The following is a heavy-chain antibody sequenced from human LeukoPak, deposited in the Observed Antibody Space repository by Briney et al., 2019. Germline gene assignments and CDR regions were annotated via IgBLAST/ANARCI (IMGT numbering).Heavy chain of an antibody. J-gene: IGHJ4*02. CDR1: GYTFTSYG. V-gene: IGHV1-18*01. CDR2: ISAYNGNT. Sequence: ASVEVSCKASGYTFTSYGISWVRQAPGQGLEWMGWISAYNGNTNYAQKLQGRVTMTTDTSTSTAYMELRSLRSDDTAVYYCARASGPLGGSLNFDYWGQGTLVTVSS. D-gene: IGHD1-26*01. CDR3: ARASGPLGGSLNFDY.